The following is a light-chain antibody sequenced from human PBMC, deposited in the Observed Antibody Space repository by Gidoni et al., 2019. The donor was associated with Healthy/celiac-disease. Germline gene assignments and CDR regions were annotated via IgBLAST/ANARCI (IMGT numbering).Light chain of an antibody. Sequence: DIVMTQSPLSLPVTPGEPASISCRSSQSLLHSNGYNYLDWYLQKPGQSPQLLLYFGSNRASGVPDRFSGSGSGTDFTLKISRVEAEDVGVYYCMQALQTPWTFGQGTKVEIK. CDR3: MQALQTPWT. CDR2: FGS. J-gene: IGKJ1*01. CDR1: QSLLHSNGYNY. V-gene: IGKV2-28*01.